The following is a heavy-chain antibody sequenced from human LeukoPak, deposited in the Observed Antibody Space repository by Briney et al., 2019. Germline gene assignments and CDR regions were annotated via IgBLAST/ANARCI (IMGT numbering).Heavy chain of an antibody. V-gene: IGHV4-30-4*07. D-gene: IGHD1-20*01. Sequence: PSQTLSLTCAVSGGSISSGGYSWSWIRQPPGKGLEWIGYIYYSGSTNYNPSLKSRVTISVDTSKNQFSLKLSSVTAADTAVYYCARDLAPAAPRITGTTGWFDPWGQGTLVTVSS. CDR3: ARDLAPAAPRITGTTGWFDP. J-gene: IGHJ5*02. CDR1: GGSISSGGYS. CDR2: IYYSGST.